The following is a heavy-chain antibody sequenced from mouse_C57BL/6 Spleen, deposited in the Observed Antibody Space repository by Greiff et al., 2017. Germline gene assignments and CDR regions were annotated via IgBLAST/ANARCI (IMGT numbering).Heavy chain of an antibody. CDR2: IYPGSGST. D-gene: IGHD1-1*01. CDR3: SRSYGSSFFAY. J-gene: IGHJ3*01. Sequence: VQLQQPGAELVKPGASVKMSCKASGYTFTSYWITWVKQRPGQGLEWIGDIYPGSGSTNYNEKFKSKATMTVDTSSSTAYMQLSSLTTEDAAVCYYSRSYGSSFFAYWGQGTLVTVSA. V-gene: IGHV1-55*01. CDR1: GYTFTSYW.